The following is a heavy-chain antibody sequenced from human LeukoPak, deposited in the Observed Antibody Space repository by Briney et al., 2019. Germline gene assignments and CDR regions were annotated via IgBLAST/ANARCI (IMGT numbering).Heavy chain of an antibody. CDR3: ASDRSDFYDSSGYYSGGRRKLEDY. Sequence: PGRSLRLSCAASGFTFSSYSMNWVRQAPGKGLEWVSSISSSSSYIYYADSVKGRFTISRDNAKNSLYLQMNSLRAEDTAVYYCASDRSDFYDSSGYYSGGRRKLEDYWGQGTLVTVSS. CDR1: GFTFSSYS. V-gene: IGHV3-21*01. J-gene: IGHJ4*02. CDR2: ISSSSSYI. D-gene: IGHD3-22*01.